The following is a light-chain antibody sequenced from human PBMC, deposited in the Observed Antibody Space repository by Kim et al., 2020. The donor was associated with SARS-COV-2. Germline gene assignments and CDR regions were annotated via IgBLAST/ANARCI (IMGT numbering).Light chain of an antibody. J-gene: IGKJ4*01. CDR2: AAS. CDR1: QGISSD. Sequence: ASVGNRVSTTCRASQGISSDLAWYQQKPGQGPKLLIYAASTLQSGVPSRFSGSGSGTEFTLTISSLQPEDFATYYCQQFTSYPLTFGGGTKVDIK. V-gene: IGKV1-9*01. CDR3: QQFTSYPLT.